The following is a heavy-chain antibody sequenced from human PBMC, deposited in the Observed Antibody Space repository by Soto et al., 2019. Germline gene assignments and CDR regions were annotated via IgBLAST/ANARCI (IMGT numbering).Heavy chain of an antibody. D-gene: IGHD4-17*01. J-gene: IGHJ3*02. Sequence: SETLSLTCTVSGGSISSSSYYWSWIRQPPGKGLEWIGYIYYSGSTNYNPSLKSRVTISVDTSKNQFSLKLSSVTAADTAVYYCARRYGYAFDIWGQGTMVTV. V-gene: IGHV4-61*01. CDR3: ARRYGYAFDI. CDR1: GGSISSSSYY. CDR2: IYYSGST.